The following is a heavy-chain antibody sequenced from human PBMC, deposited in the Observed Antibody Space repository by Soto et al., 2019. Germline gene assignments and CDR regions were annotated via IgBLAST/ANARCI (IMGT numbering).Heavy chain of an antibody. CDR3: AKGGGQYYYGSGSLTTFDY. CDR1: GFTFSSYA. Sequence: EVQLLESGGGLVQPGGSLRLSCAASGFTFSSYAMSWVRQAPGKGLEWVSAISGSGGSTYYADSVKGRFTISRDNSKNTLYLKMNSLRAEDTAVYYCAKGGGQYYYGSGSLTTFDYWGQGTLVTVSS. V-gene: IGHV3-23*01. D-gene: IGHD3-10*01. J-gene: IGHJ4*02. CDR2: ISGSGGST.